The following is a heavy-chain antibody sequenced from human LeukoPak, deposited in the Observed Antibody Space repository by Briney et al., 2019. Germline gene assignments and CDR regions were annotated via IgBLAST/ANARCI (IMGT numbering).Heavy chain of an antibody. CDR2: IYYSGST. J-gene: IGHJ5*02. Sequence: SETPSLTCTVSGGSLSSLYWGWVPQPPREGPEWIGYIYYSGSTNYNPSLKSRVTISVDTSKNQFSLKLSSVTAADTAVYYCARDLGVYPMFDPWGQGTLVTVSS. D-gene: IGHD6-13*01. CDR3: ARDLGVYPMFDP. CDR1: GGSLSSLY. V-gene: IGHV4-59*01.